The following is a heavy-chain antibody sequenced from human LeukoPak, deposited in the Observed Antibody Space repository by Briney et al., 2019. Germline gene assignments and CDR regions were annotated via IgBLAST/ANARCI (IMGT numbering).Heavy chain of an antibody. J-gene: IGHJ6*02. Sequence: SVKVSCKASGGTFSSYAISWVRQAPGQGLEWMGGIIPIFGTANYAQKFQGRVTITADESTGTAYMELSSLRSEDTAVYYCARDVNGYNHFGHYYYGMDVWGQGTTVTVSS. CDR2: IIPIFGTA. CDR1: GGTFSSYA. V-gene: IGHV1-69*13. D-gene: IGHD5-24*01. CDR3: ARDVNGYNHFGHYYYGMDV.